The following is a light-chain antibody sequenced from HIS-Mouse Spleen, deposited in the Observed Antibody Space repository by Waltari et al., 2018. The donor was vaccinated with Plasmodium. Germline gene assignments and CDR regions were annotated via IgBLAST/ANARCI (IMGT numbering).Light chain of an antibody. V-gene: IGLV2-8*01. CDR1: SSDVGGYNY. CDR3: SSYAGSNNLV. CDR2: EVS. Sequence: QSALTQPPSASGSPGQSVPISCTGTSSDVGGYNYVSWYQQHQGKAPKLMIYEVSKRPSGVPDRCSGSKSGNTASRTVSGLQAEDEADYYCSSYAGSNNLVFGGGTKLTVL. J-gene: IGLJ2*01.